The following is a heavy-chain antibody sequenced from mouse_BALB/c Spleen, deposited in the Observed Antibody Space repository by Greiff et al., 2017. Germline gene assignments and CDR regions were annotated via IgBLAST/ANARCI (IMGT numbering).Heavy chain of an antibody. CDR1: GFNINDTY. CDR2: IDPANGNT. J-gene: IGHJ3*01. CDR3: ARDYGRAY. D-gene: IGHD1-1*01. V-gene: IGHV14-3*02. Sequence: VQLKESGAELVKPGASVKLSCTASGFNINDTYMHWVKQRPEQGLEWIGRIDPANGNTKYDPKFQGKATITADTSSNTAYLQLSSLTSEDTAVYYCARDYGRAYWGQGTLVTVSA.